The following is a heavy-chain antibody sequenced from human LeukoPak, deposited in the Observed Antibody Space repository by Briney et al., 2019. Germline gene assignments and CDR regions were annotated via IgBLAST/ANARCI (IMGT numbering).Heavy chain of an antibody. J-gene: IGHJ4*02. V-gene: IGHV1-69*13. Sequence: SVKVSCKASGGTFSSYAISWVRQAPGQGLEWMGGIIPIFGTANYAQKFQGRVTITADESTSTAYMELSSLRSEDTAVYYRARDRRGLYSSGWYYFDYWGQGTLVTVSS. CDR2: IIPIFGTA. CDR3: ARDRRGLYSSGWYYFDY. D-gene: IGHD6-19*01. CDR1: GGTFSSYA.